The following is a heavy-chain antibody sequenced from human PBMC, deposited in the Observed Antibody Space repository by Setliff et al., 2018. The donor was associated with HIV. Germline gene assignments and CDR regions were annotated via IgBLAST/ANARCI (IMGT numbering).Heavy chain of an antibody. Sequence: SETLSLTCSVSGVSISSYYWSWIWHSPGKGLEWIGIIFPGGATNYNPSLTSRVTISVDTSKNHLFLKLTSVTTADTAVYFCAKSSPSIGYITDCWGQGAPVTVSS. CDR1: GVSISSYY. V-gene: IGHV4-59*01. CDR3: AKSSPSIGYITDC. CDR2: IFPGGAT. J-gene: IGHJ4*02. D-gene: IGHD5-12*01.